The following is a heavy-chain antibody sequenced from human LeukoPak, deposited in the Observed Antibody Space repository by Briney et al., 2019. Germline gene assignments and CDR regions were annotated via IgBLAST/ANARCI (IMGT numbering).Heavy chain of an antibody. CDR2: ISSSSSYI. CDR3: ARALINNWFDP. J-gene: IGHJ5*02. D-gene: IGHD3-16*01. V-gene: IGHV3-21*01. Sequence: GGSLRLSCAASGFTFSSYSMNWVRQAPGKGLEWVSSISSSSSYIYYADSVKGRFTISRDNAKNSLYLQMNSLRAEDTAVYYCARALINNWFDPWGQGTLVTVSS. CDR1: GFTFSSYS.